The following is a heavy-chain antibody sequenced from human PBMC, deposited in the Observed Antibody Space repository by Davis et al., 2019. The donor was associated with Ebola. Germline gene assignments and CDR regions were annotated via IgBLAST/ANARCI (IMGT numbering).Heavy chain of an antibody. J-gene: IGHJ4*02. CDR3: ARWSGPEDY. CDR2: ISHTGNT. V-gene: IGHV4-61*05. Sequence: SETLSLTCTVSGGSISVISSYWAWVRHHPGKGLDWIAYISHTGNTNYNSALKVLLTMSVDTSKNQFSLKLSSVTAADTAVYYCARWSGPEDYWGQGTLVTVSS. CDR1: GGSISVISSY.